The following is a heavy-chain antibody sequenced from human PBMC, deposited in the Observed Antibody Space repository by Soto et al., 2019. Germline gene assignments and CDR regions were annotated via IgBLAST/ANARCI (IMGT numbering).Heavy chain of an antibody. J-gene: IGHJ4*02. CDR2: ITSSGSNT. CDR3: ARRGTISSAHHFDH. Sequence: QVQLVESGGGLVKPGGSLRLSCAASGFTFSGYNMSWIRQAPGKGLEWVSYITSSGSNTFDAESVKGRFTISRDNTMKLMYLQMNILSAEDTAVYYCARRGTISSAHHFDHWGQGTQVTVSS. D-gene: IGHD6-6*01. CDR1: GFTFSGYN. V-gene: IGHV3-11*01.